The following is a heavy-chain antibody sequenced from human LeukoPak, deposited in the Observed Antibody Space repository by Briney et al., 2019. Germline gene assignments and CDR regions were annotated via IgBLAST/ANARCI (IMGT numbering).Heavy chain of an antibody. D-gene: IGHD2-2*02. CDR1: GYTLTGYY. CDR2: INPNSGGT. CDR3: ARGSSIVVVPAAISY. Sequence: ASLKVSCKASGYTLTGYYMHCVPQAPGQRVEWMGWINPNSGGTNYAQKFQGRVTMTRDTSISTAYMELSRLRSDDTAVYYCARGSSIVVVPAAISYWGQGTLVTVSS. J-gene: IGHJ4*02. V-gene: IGHV1-2*02.